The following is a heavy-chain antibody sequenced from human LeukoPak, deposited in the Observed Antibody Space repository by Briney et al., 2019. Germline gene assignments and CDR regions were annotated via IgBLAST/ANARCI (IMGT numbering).Heavy chain of an antibody. Sequence: PSETLSLTCTVSGGSISSYYWSWIRQPPGKGLEWIGYIYYSGSTNYNPSLKSRVTISVDTSKNQFSLKLNSVTAADTAVYFCARVDRSGITAYWYFDLWGRGTLVTVSS. CDR1: GGSISSYY. CDR3: ARVDRSGITAYWYFDL. D-gene: IGHD6-13*01. V-gene: IGHV4-59*01. CDR2: IYYSGST. J-gene: IGHJ2*01.